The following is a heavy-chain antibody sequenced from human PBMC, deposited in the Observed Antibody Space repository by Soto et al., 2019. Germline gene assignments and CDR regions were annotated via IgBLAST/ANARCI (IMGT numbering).Heavy chain of an antibody. D-gene: IGHD6-19*01. Sequence: QVQLVESGGGVVQPGRSLRLSCAASGFTFSSYGMHWVRQAPGKGLEWVAVISYDGSNQYYADSVKGRFTISRDNSKHTLYLQMNSLRAEDTAVYYCAKDAGWYRYYYYMDVCGKGTTVPVSS. CDR3: AKDAGWYRYYYYMDV. CDR1: GFTFSSYG. J-gene: IGHJ6*03. CDR2: ISYDGSNQ. V-gene: IGHV3-30*18.